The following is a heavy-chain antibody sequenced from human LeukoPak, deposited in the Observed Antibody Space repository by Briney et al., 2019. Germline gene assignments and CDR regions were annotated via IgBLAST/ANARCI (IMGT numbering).Heavy chain of an antibody. CDR2: IYTSGST. J-gene: IGHJ6*03. V-gene: IGHV4-61*02. CDR1: GGSISSGSYY. CDR3: AREAGAVRWVPTYYYYYYMDV. Sequence: SETLSLTCTVSGGSISSGSYYWSWIRQPAGKGLEWIGRIYTSGSTNCNPSLKSRVTISVDTSKNQFSLKLSSVTAADTAVYYCAREAGAVRWVPTYYYYYYMDVWGKGTTVTISS. D-gene: IGHD5-24*01.